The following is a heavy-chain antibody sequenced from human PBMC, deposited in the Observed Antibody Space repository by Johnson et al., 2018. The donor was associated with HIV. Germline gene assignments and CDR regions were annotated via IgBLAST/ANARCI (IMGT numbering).Heavy chain of an antibody. D-gene: IGHD1-26*01. J-gene: IGHJ3*02. CDR2: ISGSGGST. Sequence: VQLVESGGGLVQPGGSLRLSCAASGFTFSSYAMSWVRQAPGKGLEWVSAISGSGGSTYYADSVQGRFTISRDNSKNTLYLQMNSLGAGDTAVYYCAKDKARWELLASDIWGQGTMVTVSS. V-gene: IGHV3-23*04. CDR3: AKDKARWELLASDI. CDR1: GFTFSSYA.